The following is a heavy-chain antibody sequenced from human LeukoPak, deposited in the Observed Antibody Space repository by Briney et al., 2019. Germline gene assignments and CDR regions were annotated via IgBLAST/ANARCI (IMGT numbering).Heavy chain of an antibody. D-gene: IGHD6-19*01. V-gene: IGHV3-48*01. J-gene: IGHJ4*02. Sequence: GGSLRLSCAASGFTFSNYSMNWVRQAPGKGLEWVSYISSSGSVIYYADSVKGRFTISRDNSKNTLYLQMNSLRAEDTAVYYCAKGGEEWLVPDYWGQGTLVTVPS. CDR1: GFTFSNYS. CDR3: AKGGEEWLVPDY. CDR2: ISSSGSVI.